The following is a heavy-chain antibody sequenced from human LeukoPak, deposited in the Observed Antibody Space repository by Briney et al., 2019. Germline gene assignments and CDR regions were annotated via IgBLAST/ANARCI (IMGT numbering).Heavy chain of an antibody. Sequence: ASVKVSCKASGGTFSSYAISWVRQAPGQGLEWMGGIIPIFGTANYAQKFQGRVTITADESTSTAYMELSSLRSEDTAVYYCARLRVAQYYYDSSGPLDYWGQGTLVTVSS. V-gene: IGHV1-69*13. CDR3: ARLRVAQYYYDSSGPLDY. CDR1: GGTFSSYA. J-gene: IGHJ4*02. D-gene: IGHD3-22*01. CDR2: IIPIFGTA.